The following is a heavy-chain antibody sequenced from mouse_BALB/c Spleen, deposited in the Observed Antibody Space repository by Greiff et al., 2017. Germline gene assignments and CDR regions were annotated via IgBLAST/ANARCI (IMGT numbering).Heavy chain of an antibody. D-gene: IGHD1-1*01. CDR1: GFTFSSFG. J-gene: IGHJ3*01. CDR2: ISSGSSTI. Sequence: EVQLVESGGGLVQPGGSRKLSCAASGFTFSSFGMHWVRQAPEKGLEWVAYISSGSSTIYYADTVKGRFTISRDNPKNTLFLQMTSLRSEDTAMFYCARDYGSSVAYWGQGTLVTVSA. CDR3: ARDYGSSVAY. V-gene: IGHV5-17*02.